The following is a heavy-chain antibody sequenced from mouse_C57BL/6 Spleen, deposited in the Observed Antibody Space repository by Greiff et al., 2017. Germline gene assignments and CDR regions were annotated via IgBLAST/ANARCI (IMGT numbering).Heavy chain of an antibody. Sequence: VQLKQSGPGLVKPSQSLSLTCSVTGYSITSGYYWNWIRQFPGNKLEWRGYISYDGSNNYNPYLKNRISITRDTSKNQFCLKLNSVTTEDTATYYCARSTTVVATYYFDYWGQGTTLTVSS. CDR3: ARSTTVVATYYFDY. V-gene: IGHV3-6*01. CDR2: ISYDGSN. D-gene: IGHD1-1*01. CDR1: GYSITSGYY. J-gene: IGHJ2*01.